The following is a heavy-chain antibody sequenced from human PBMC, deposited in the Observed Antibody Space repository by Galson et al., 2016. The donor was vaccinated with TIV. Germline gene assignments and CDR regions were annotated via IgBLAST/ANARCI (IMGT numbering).Heavy chain of an antibody. Sequence: LRLSCAASGLSFSRNAMHWVRQAPGRGLEGVAVISFDGTNKYYADSVKGRLTISRDNSKNTLYLQMNSLRTEDPAAYYCATSTVGENIYYYGMDVWGQGTTVTVSS. CDR2: ISFDGTNK. CDR3: ATSTVGENIYYYGMDV. V-gene: IGHV3-30*03. CDR1: GLSFSRNA. D-gene: IGHD1-26*01. J-gene: IGHJ6*02.